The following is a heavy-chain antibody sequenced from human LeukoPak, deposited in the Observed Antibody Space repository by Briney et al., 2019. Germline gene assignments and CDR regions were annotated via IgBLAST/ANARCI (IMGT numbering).Heavy chain of an antibody. V-gene: IGHV3-33*06. CDR3: AKGRGGSSNWGSDY. CDR2: IWYDGSNK. CDR1: GFTFRNHG. D-gene: IGHD7-27*01. J-gene: IGHJ4*02. Sequence: GGSLRLSCTVSGFTFRNHGMNWVRQAPGKGLEWVAGIWYDGSNKDYVDSVKGRFTISRDNSKNTLYLEMNSLTVEDTAVFYCAKGRGGSSNWGSDYLCQGNQVTVSS.